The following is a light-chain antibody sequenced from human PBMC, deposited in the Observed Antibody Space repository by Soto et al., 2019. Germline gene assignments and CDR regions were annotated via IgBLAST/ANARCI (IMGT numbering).Light chain of an antibody. CDR1: QSVSSSY. CDR2: GAS. V-gene: IGKV3-20*01. Sequence: EIVSTQSPGTLSLSPGERATLSCRASQSVSSSYLAWYQQKPGQAPRLLIYGASSRATGIPDRFSGSGSGTDFTLTISRLEPEDFAVYYCQQYGSLSWTFGQGTKVDI. J-gene: IGKJ1*01. CDR3: QQYGSLSWT.